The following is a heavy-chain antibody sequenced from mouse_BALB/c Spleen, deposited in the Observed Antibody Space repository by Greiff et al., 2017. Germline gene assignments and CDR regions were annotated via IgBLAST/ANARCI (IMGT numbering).Heavy chain of an antibody. CDR3: ARFFDGYYLYAMDY. D-gene: IGHD2-3*01. CDR2: IWAGGST. V-gene: IGHV2-9*02. Sequence: VQLKESGPGLVAPSQSLSITCTVSGFSLTSYGVHWVRQPPGKGLEWLGVIWAGGSTNYNSALMSRLSISKDNSKSQVFLKMNSLQTDDTAMYYCARFFDGYYLYAMDYWGQGTSVTVSS. J-gene: IGHJ4*01. CDR1: GFSLTSYG.